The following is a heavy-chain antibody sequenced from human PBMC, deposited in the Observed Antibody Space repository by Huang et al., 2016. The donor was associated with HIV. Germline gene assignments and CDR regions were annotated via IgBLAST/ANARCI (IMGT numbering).Heavy chain of an antibody. CDR1: GGSIRSDNYY. CDR3: ARLPGSITMIRGVITDPY. CDR2: IYYSGST. D-gene: IGHD3-10*01. J-gene: IGHJ4*02. Sequence: QLQLQESGPGLVKPSETLSLTCTVSGGSIRSDNYYLGWIRQPPGKGLEWIGSIYYSGSTYYTPALKSRVTITVDTSKNQFSLKMRSVTAADTAVYYCARLPGSITMIRGVITDPYWGQGTLVTVSS. V-gene: IGHV4-39*01.